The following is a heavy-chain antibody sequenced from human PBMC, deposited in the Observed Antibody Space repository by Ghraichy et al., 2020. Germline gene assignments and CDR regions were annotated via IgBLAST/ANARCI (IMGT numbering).Heavy chain of an antibody. CDR2: ISGGGDST. CDR3: AKGGILLWFGELEY. D-gene: IGHD3-10*01. J-gene: IGHJ4*02. Sequence: GGSLRLSCAASGFTFNSYAMSWVRQAPGKGLEWVSSISGGGDSTYYADSVKGRFTISRDNSRNTLSLQMNSLRAEDTAVYYCAKGGILLWFGELEYWGQGTLVTVSS. V-gene: IGHV3-23*01. CDR1: GFTFNSYA.